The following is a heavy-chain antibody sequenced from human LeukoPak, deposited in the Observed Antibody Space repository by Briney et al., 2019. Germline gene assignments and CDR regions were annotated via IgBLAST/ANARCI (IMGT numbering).Heavy chain of an antibody. CDR3: AKETRWELLGDHWFDP. D-gene: IGHD1-26*01. J-gene: IGHJ5*02. CDR2: IFSGGST. Sequence: GGSLRLSCAASGFTVSSNYMSWVRQAPGKGLGWVSVIFSGGSTYYADSVKGRFTISRDNSKKTLYLQMNSLRGEETAVYYCAKETRWELLGDHWFDPWGQGTLVTVSS. CDR1: GFTVSSNY. V-gene: IGHV3-53*01.